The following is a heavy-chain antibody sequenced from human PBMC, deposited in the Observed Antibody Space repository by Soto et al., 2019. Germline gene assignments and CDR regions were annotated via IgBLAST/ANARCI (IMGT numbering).Heavy chain of an antibody. D-gene: IGHD3-10*01. CDR2: INAGNGNT. J-gene: IGHJ5*02. CDR1: RYTFTSYA. Sequence: QVQLVQSGAEVKKPGASVKVSCKASRYTFTSYAMHWVRQAPGQRLEWMGWINAGNGNTKYSQKFQGRVTITRDTSASTAYMELSSLRSEDTAVYYCAREYYYGSGSYYSFDPWGQGTLVTVSS. V-gene: IGHV1-3*01. CDR3: AREYYYGSGSYYSFDP.